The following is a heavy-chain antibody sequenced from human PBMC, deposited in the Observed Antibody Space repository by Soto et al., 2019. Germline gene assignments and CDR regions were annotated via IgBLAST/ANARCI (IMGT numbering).Heavy chain of an antibody. CDR3: ASQGGGLYFVDARTYYMDV. Sequence: SETLSLTCSVSGGSFKSYYWSWVRQPPGKGLEWIGYIHTSGSTNYNPSLKSRVTISFDTSKSHLPLRLTSVTSADTAVYFCASQGGGLYFVDARTYYMDVWAQGTTVPVSS. CDR2: IHTSGST. V-gene: IGHV4-4*08. D-gene: IGHD2-15*01. J-gene: IGHJ6*03. CDR1: GGSFKSYY.